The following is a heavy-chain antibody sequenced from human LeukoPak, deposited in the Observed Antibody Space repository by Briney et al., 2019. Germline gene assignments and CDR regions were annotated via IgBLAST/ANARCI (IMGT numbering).Heavy chain of an antibody. CDR1: GGTFSSYA. D-gene: IGHD4-11*01. CDR3: ARDQEYSNYDLAPNYYYYYYMDV. J-gene: IGHJ6*03. Sequence: SVKVSCKASGGTFSSYAISWVRQAPGQGLEWMGGIIPIFGTANYAQKFQGRVTITADKSTSTAYMELSSLRSEDTAVYHCARDQEYSNYDLAPNYYYYYYMDVWGKGTTVTVSS. CDR2: IIPIFGTA. V-gene: IGHV1-69*06.